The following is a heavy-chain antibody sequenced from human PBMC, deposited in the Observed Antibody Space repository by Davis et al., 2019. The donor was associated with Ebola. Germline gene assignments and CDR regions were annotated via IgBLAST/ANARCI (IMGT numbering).Heavy chain of an antibody. J-gene: IGHJ4*02. CDR3: ACTIFGVLSNFEY. CDR1: GFTFSSYS. D-gene: IGHD3-3*01. Sequence: GESLKISCAASGFTFSSYSMSWVRQAPGKGLEWVSYISSSSSTIYYADSVKGRFTISRDNPKNSLYLQMNSLRDEDTAVYYCACTIFGVLSNFEYWGQGTLVTVSS. V-gene: IGHV3-48*02. CDR2: ISSSSSTI.